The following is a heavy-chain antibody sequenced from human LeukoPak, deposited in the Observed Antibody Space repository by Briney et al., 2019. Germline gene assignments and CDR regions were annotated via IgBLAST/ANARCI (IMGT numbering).Heavy chain of an antibody. CDR1: GYTLTELS. D-gene: IGHD2-15*01. Sequence: ASVKVSCKVSGYTLTELSMHWVRQAPGKGLEWMGGFDPEDGETIYAQKFQGRVTMTEDTSTDTAYMELSSLRSEDTAVYYCAAIPLKCSGGSCYDFDYWGQGTLVTVSS. V-gene: IGHV1-24*01. CDR3: AAIPLKCSGGSCYDFDY. J-gene: IGHJ4*02. CDR2: FDPEDGET.